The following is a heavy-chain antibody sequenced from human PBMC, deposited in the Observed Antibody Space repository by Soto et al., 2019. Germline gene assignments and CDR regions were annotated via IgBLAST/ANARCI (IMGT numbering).Heavy chain of an antibody. D-gene: IGHD4-17*01. J-gene: IGHJ3*02. CDR1: GFSLSTSGVG. CDR2: IYWDDDK. Sequence: SGPTLVNPTQTLTLTCTFSGFSLSTSGVGVGWIRQPPGKALEWLALIYWDDDKRYSPSLKSRLTITKDTSKNQVVLTMTNMDPVDTATYYCAHRRSDDYGDYVGDDAFDIWGQGTMVTVSS. CDR3: AHRRSDDYGDYVGDDAFDI. V-gene: IGHV2-5*02.